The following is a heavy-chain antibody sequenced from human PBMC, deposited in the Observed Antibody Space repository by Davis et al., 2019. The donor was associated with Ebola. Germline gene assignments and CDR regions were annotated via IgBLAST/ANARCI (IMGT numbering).Heavy chain of an antibody. CDR1: GFTFSSYW. Sequence: GESLKISCAASGFTFSSYWMHWVRQVPGKGLVWVSRINSDGSSTSYADSVKGRFTISRDNAKNTLYLQMNSLRAEDTAVYYCAKDEWYGDYVGQYYFDYWGQGTLVTVSS. V-gene: IGHV3-74*01. D-gene: IGHD4-17*01. CDR2: INSDGSST. CDR3: AKDEWYGDYVGQYYFDY. J-gene: IGHJ4*02.